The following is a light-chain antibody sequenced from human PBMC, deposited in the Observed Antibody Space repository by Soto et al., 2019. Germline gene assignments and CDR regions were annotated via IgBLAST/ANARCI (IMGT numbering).Light chain of an antibody. CDR1: QSITNS. J-gene: IGKJ3*01. CDR3: QQGHSMPFT. V-gene: IGKV1-39*01. CDR2: AAS. Sequence: DIQMTQSPSSLSASVGDRVTITCRASQSITNSLNWYQHKPGKAPTLVVYAASSLQSGVPSRFSGSGSGTDFTLTISSLQPEDFAPYFCQQGHSMPFTFGPGTKLDIK.